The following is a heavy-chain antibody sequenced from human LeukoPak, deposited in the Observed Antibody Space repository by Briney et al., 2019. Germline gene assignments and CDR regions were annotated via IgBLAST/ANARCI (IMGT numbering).Heavy chain of an antibody. Sequence: ASVKVSCKASGYTFTVFYIHWVRQAPGQGLEWMGIINPSGGSRSYAQKFQGRVTMTRDTSTSTVYMELSSLRSEDTAVYFCARVNYGGSPGDYWGQGTLVTVSS. D-gene: IGHD4-23*01. CDR1: GYTFTVFY. CDR2: INPSGGSR. CDR3: ARVNYGGSPGDY. J-gene: IGHJ4*02. V-gene: IGHV1-46*01.